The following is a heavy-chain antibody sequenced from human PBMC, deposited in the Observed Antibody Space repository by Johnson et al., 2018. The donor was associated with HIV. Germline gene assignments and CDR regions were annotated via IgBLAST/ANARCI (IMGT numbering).Heavy chain of an antibody. D-gene: IGHD3-10*01. V-gene: IGHV3-30*02. CDR2: IRYDGSNK. CDR1: GFTFSSYG. J-gene: IGHJ3*01. Sequence: QVQLVESGGGLVQPGGSLRLSCAASGFTFSSYGMHWVRQAPGKGLEWVAFIRYDGSNKYYADSVEGRFTISRDNSKNTLYLHMNSLRSEDTSVYYCAKKWGAYGSEIDVWGQGTMVTVSS. CDR3: AKKWGAYGSEIDV.